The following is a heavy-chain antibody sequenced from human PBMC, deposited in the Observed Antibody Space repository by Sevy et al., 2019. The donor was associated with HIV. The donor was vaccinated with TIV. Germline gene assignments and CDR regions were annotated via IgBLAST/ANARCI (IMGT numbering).Heavy chain of an antibody. V-gene: IGHV1-58*01. CDR3: AADLGVNGSGSYRFDY. CDR2: IVVGSGNT. CDR1: GFTFTSSA. D-gene: IGHD3-10*01. J-gene: IGHJ4*02. Sequence: ASVKVSCKASGFTFTSSAVQWVRQARGQRREWIGWIVVGSGNTNYAQKFQERVTITRDMSTSTAYMELSSLRSEDTAVYYCAADLGVNGSGSYRFDYWGQGTLVTVSS.